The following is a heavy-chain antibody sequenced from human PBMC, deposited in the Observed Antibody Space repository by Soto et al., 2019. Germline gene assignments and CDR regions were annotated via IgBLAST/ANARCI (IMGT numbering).Heavy chain of an antibody. V-gene: IGHV1-2*02. D-gene: IGHD4-4*01. Sequence: QVRLVQSGAAVKKPGASVKVTCKPSGYTFTDAYIHWVRQAPGQGLEWLGWINPKNGGTNYAQKFQGRVTMNRDTSSSTAFMELSSINSNDTAVYYCAREEVTDLEFWGQGTLVTVSS. CDR2: INPKNGGT. CDR1: GYTFTDAY. CDR3: AREEVTDLEF. J-gene: IGHJ4*02.